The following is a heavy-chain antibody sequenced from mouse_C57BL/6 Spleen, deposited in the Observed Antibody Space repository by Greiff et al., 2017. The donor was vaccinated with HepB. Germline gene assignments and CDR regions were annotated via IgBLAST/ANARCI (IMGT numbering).Heavy chain of an antibody. V-gene: IGHV5-4*01. D-gene: IGHD1-1*01. J-gene: IGHJ4*01. CDR3: ARGGGTTVVAYYYAMDY. CDR2: ISDGGSYT. CDR1: GVTFSSYA. Sequence: VQLVESGGGLVKPGGSLKLSCAASGVTFSSYAMSWVRQTPEKRLEWVATISDGGSYTYYPDNVKGRFTISRDNAKNNLYLQMSHLKSEDTAMYYCARGGGTTVVAYYYAMDYWGQGTSVTVSS.